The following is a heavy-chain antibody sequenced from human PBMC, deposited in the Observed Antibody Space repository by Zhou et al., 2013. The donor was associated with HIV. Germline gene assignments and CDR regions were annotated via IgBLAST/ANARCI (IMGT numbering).Heavy chain of an antibody. Sequence: QVQLVQSGAEVKKPGSSVKVSCKASGGTFSSYAISWVRQAPGQGLEWMGGIIPIFGTANYAQKFQGRVTITADESTSTAYMELSSLRSEDTAVYYCARDYPRYEPNWGSYYFDYWGQGTLVTVSS. CDR3: ARDYPRYEPNWGSYYFDY. D-gene: IGHD7-27*01. J-gene: IGHJ4*02. V-gene: IGHV1-69*12. CDR1: GGTFSSYA. CDR2: IIPIFGTA.